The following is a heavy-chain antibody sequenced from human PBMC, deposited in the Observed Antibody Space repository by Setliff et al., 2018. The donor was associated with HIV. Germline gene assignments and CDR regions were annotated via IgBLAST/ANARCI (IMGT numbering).Heavy chain of an antibody. D-gene: IGHD3-3*01. CDR1: GYTLTSYG. CDR3: ARLGLEWLLLSTYYYYGMDV. V-gene: IGHV1-18*01. Sequence: ASVKVSCKASGYTLTSYGISWVRQAPGQGLEWMGWISAYNGNTNYAQKLQGRVTMTTDTSTSTAYMELRSLRSDDTAVYYCARLGLEWLLLSTYYYYGMDVWGQGTTVTVSS. J-gene: IGHJ6*02. CDR2: ISAYNGNT.